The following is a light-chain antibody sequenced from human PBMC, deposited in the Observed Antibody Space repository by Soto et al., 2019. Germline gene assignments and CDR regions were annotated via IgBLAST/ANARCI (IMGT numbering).Light chain of an antibody. CDR1: RSNIGSNT. CDR3: ATWDDSLNGVV. CDR2: SDN. V-gene: IGLV1-44*01. J-gene: IGLJ2*01. Sequence: QSVLTQPPSESGTPGQRVTISCSGSRSNIGSNTVNWYQHVPGTAPKLLISSDNQRPSGLPDRFSGSKSGTSASLAISGLQSADEADYYCATWDDSLNGVVFGGGTKVTVL.